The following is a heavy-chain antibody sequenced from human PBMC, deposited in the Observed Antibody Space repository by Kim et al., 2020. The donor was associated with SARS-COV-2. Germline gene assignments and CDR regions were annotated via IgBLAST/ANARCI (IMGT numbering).Heavy chain of an antibody. CDR2: INPNSGGT. D-gene: IGHD2-21*01. J-gene: IGHJ5*02. Sequence: ASVKVSCKASGYTFTGYYLHWVRQAPGQGLEWMGRINPNSGGTNFAQKFQGRVTMTRDTSMSTDYMELSRLTSDDTAVYYCARDENSGRDWFDPWGQATRVTVPS. CDR1: GYTFTGYY. V-gene: IGHV1-2*06. CDR3: ARDENSGRDWFDP.